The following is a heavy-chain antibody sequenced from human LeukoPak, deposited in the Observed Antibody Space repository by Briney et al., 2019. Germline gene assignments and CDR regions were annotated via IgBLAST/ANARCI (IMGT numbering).Heavy chain of an antibody. J-gene: IGHJ5*02. Sequence: PGGSLRLSCAASGFTFSSYWMSWVRQAPGKGLEWVSYISSSSSTIYYADSVKGRFTIPRDNSKNTLYLQMNSLRAEDTAVYYCARVLRFYSNNWFDPWGQGTLVTVSS. CDR2: ISSSSSTI. CDR3: ARVLRFYSNNWFDP. D-gene: IGHD3-3*01. V-gene: IGHV3-48*01. CDR1: GFTFSSYW.